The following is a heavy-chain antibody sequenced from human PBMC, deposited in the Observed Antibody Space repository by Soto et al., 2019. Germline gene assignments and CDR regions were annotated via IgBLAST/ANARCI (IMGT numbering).Heavy chain of an antibody. Sequence: SETLSLTCTVSGGSISSGNYYWRWIRQPPGKGLEWIGFISYSGSTYYSTSLKSRVTISVDTSKSQFSLNLSFVTAADTSVYYCATMGTPATGLYFLDYWGQGSLVTVSS. D-gene: IGHD2-15*01. V-gene: IGHV4-30-4*01. CDR2: ISYSGST. CDR1: GGSISSGNYY. CDR3: ATMGTPATGLYFLDY. J-gene: IGHJ4*02.